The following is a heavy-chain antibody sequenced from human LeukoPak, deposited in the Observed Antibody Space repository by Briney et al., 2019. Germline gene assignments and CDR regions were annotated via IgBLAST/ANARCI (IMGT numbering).Heavy chain of an antibody. CDR2: INHSGST. Sequence: SETLSLTCAAYGGSFSGYYWSWIRQPPGKGLEWIGEINHSGSTNYNPSLKSRVTISVDTSKNQFSLKLSSVTAADTAVYYCARGGLIAAAGTGYFDYWGQGTLVTVSS. J-gene: IGHJ4*02. V-gene: IGHV4-34*01. CDR3: ARGGLIAAAGTGYFDY. CDR1: GGSFSGYY. D-gene: IGHD6-13*01.